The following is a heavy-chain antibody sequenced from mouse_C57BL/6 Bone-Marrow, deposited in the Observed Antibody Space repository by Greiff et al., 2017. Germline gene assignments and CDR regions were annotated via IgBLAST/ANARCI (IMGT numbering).Heavy chain of an antibody. V-gene: IGHV5-12*01. Sequence: EVQLVESGGGLVQPGGSLKLSCAASGFTFSDYYMYWVRQTPEKRLEWVAYISNGGGSTYYPDTVKGRFTISRDNAKNTLYLQMSRLKSEDTAMYYCARRDGYYWFAYWGQGTLVTVSA. J-gene: IGHJ3*01. CDR3: ARRDGYYWFAY. CDR1: GFTFSDYY. D-gene: IGHD2-3*01. CDR2: ISNGGGST.